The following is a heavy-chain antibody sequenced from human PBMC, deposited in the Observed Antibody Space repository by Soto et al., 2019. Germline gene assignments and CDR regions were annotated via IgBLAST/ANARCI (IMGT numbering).Heavy chain of an antibody. CDR1: GGSISSGGYY. Sequence: SETLSLTCTVSGGSISSGGYYWSWIRQHPGKGLEWIGYIYYSGSTYYNPSLKSRVTISVDTSKNQFSLKLSSVTAADTAVYYCARNYDRTALDYWGQGTLVTVSS. CDR2: IYYSGST. D-gene: IGHD3-22*01. V-gene: IGHV4-31*03. CDR3: ARNYDRTALDY. J-gene: IGHJ4*02.